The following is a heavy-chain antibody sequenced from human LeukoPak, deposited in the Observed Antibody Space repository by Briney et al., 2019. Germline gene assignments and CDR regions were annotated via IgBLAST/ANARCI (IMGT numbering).Heavy chain of an antibody. D-gene: IGHD6-19*01. CDR1: GFTFSSYG. J-gene: IGHJ6*02. Sequence: PGRSLRLSCAASGFTFSSYGMHCVRQAPGKGLEWVAVISYDGSNKYYADSVKGRFTISRDNSKNTLYLQMNSLRAEDTAVYYCAKGGIAVADNYYYGMDVWGQGTTVTVSS. CDR3: AKGGIAVADNYYYGMDV. CDR2: ISYDGSNK. V-gene: IGHV3-30*18.